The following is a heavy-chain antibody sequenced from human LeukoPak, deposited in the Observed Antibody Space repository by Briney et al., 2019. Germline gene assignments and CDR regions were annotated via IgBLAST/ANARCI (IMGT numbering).Heavy chain of an antibody. J-gene: IGHJ3*02. D-gene: IGHD3-16*01. CDR2: ISSSSRTI. CDR3: ARGVRDAFDI. Sequence: GGSLRLSCAASGFTFSSYEMNWVRQAPGKGLEWVSYISSSSRTIYYADSVKGRFTISRDNAKNSLYLQMNSLRAEDTAVYYCARGVRDAFDIWGQGTMVTVSS. CDR1: GFTFSSYE. V-gene: IGHV3-48*01.